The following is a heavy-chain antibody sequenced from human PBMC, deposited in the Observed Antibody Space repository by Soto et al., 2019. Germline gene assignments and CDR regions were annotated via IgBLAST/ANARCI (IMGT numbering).Heavy chain of an antibody. CDR2: INVYNGNT. Sequence: ASVKVSFKASSYTFTSNSIGWVRQAPGQGLEWMGWINVYNGNTKYAQQLQGRVTMTTDTSTSTAYMELRSLRSDDTAVYYCARGIVGATTYYYYGMDVWGQGTTVTVSS. CDR3: ARGIVGATTYYYYGMDV. V-gene: IGHV1-18*04. D-gene: IGHD1-26*01. J-gene: IGHJ6*02. CDR1: SYTFTSNS.